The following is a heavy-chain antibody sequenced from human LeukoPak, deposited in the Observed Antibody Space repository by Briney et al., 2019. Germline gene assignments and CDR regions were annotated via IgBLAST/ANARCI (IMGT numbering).Heavy chain of an antibody. D-gene: IGHD1-26*01. CDR3: AKDGGVGPWEYFDY. CDR2: ISGSGGNT. J-gene: IGHJ4*02. V-gene: IGHV3-23*01. Sequence: GGSLRLSCAASGFTFSSYAMSWVRQAPGKGLEWVSAISGSGGNTYYADSVKGRFTISRDNSKNTLYLQMNSLRAEDTAVYYCAKDGGVGPWEYFDYWGQGTLVTVSS. CDR1: GFTFSSYA.